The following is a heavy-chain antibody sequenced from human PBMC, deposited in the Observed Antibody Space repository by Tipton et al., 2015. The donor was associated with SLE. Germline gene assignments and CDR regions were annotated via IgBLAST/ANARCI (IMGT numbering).Heavy chain of an antibody. Sequence: LRLSCAVYGGSFSGYYWSWIRQPPGKGLEWIGEINHSGSTNYDPSLKSRVTISVDTSKNQFSLKLSSVTAADTAVYYCASAQQRLPSFDYWGQGTLVTVSS. CDR1: GGSFSGYY. CDR3: ASAQQRLPSFDY. J-gene: IGHJ4*02. D-gene: IGHD6-25*01. CDR2: INHSGST. V-gene: IGHV4-34*01.